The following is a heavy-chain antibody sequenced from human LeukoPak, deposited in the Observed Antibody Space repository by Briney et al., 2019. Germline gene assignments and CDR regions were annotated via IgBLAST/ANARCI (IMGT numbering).Heavy chain of an antibody. CDR2: INHSGST. J-gene: IGHJ5*02. D-gene: IGHD3-10*01. V-gene: IGHV4-34*01. CDR1: GGSFSGYY. CDR3: ARGVYYGSGSYYSHPPTT. Sequence: PSETLSLTCAVYGGSFSGYYWSWIRQPPGKGLEWIGEINHSGSTNYNPSLKSRVTISVDTSKNQFSLKLSSVTAADTAVYYCARGVYYGSGSYYSHPPTTWGQGTLVTVSS.